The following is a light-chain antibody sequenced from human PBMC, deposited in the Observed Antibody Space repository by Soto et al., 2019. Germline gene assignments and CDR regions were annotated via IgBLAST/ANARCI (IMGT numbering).Light chain of an antibody. CDR3: QQHDNWPLT. Sequence: EIVLTQSPATLSLSPGERATLSCRVSQSVGNNLAWYQQKPGQAPGLLIYEASTRATGIPARFSGSGSGTDFTLTISSLEPEDFAVYYCQQHDNWPLTFGGGTKVEIK. V-gene: IGKV3-11*01. CDR1: QSVGNN. J-gene: IGKJ4*01. CDR2: EAS.